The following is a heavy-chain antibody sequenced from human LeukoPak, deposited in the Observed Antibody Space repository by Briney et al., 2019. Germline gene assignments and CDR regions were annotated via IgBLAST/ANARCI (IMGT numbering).Heavy chain of an antibody. CDR1: GFTFTTYS. J-gene: IGHJ4*02. CDR3: AKGSSTTCPCYRDH. V-gene: IGHV3-21*04. D-gene: IGHD2-2*01. CDR2: ISGSSNYI. Sequence: GGSLRLSCAASGFTFTTYSMDWVRQAPGKGLEWVSSISGSSNYIYYADSVKGRFTISRDNAKNSLFLQMNSLRAEDTAVYYCAKGSSTTCPCYRDHWGQGTLVTVSS.